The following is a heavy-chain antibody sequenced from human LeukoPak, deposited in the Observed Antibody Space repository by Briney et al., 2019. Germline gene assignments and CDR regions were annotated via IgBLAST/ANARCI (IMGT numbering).Heavy chain of an antibody. D-gene: IGHD1-26*01. CDR1: GYSFISYW. J-gene: IGHJ4*02. Sequence: GESLKIPCQGSGYSFISYWIGWLGQLPGKSLEWLGIIFPGDSDTRYSPSFQGQVTISADKSISTAYLQWSSLKASDTAMYYCARQAGGSYLDYWGQGTLVTVSS. CDR2: IFPGDSDT. CDR3: ARQAGGSYLDY. V-gene: IGHV5-51*01.